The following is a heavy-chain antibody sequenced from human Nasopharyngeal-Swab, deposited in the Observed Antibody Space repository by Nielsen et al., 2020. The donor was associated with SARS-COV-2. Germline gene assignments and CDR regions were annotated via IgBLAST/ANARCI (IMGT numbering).Heavy chain of an antibody. J-gene: IGHJ6*04. CDR3: ARGSRLGYCTNGVCYSHMDV. D-gene: IGHD2-8*01. Sequence: SVKVSCKASGYTFTSYGISWVRQAPGQGLEWMGGIIPIFGTANYAQKFQGRVTITADKSTSTAYMELSSLRSEDTAVYYCARGSRLGYCTNGVCYSHMDVWGKGTTVTVSS. V-gene: IGHV1-69*06. CDR1: GYTFTSYG. CDR2: IIPIFGTA.